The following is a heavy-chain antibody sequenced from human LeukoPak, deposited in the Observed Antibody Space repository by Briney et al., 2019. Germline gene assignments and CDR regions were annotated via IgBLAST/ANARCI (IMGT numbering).Heavy chain of an antibody. Sequence: VASVKVSCKASGGTFSSYAISWVRQAPGQGLEWMGRIIPILGIANYAQKFQGRVTITADKSTSTAYMELSRLRSEDTAVYYCARIPSGMDTAMERGYWGQGTLVTVSS. V-gene: IGHV1-69*04. D-gene: IGHD5-18*01. CDR3: ARIPSGMDTAMERGY. J-gene: IGHJ4*02. CDR1: GGTFSSYA. CDR2: IIPILGIA.